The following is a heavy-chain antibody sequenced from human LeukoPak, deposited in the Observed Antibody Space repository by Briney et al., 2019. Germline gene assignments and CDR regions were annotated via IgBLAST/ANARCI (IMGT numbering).Heavy chain of an antibody. V-gene: IGHV3-7*01. CDR2: IKQDGSEK. Sequence: GGSLRLTCAASGFKFSSYWMSWIRQAPGKGLEWVANIKQDGSEKYYVDSVKGRFTISRDNAKNSLYLQMNSLRAEDTAVYYCAREHKAGYFDYWGQGTLVTVSS. CDR1: GFKFSSYW. D-gene: IGHD6-19*01. J-gene: IGHJ4*02. CDR3: AREHKAGYFDY.